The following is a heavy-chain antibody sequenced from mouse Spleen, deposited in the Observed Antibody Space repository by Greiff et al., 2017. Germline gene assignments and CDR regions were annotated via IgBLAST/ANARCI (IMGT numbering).Heavy chain of an antibody. CDR3: ARYGYSGSHFDY. CDR2: ISYSGST. D-gene: IGHD1-1*01. CDR1: GDSITSGY. J-gene: IGHJ2*01. V-gene: IGHV3-8*02. Sequence: VQLQQSGPSLVKPSQTLSLTCSVSGDSITSGYWNWIRKFPGNKLEYMGYISYSGSTYYNPSLKSRISITRDTSKNQYYLQLNSVTTEDTATYYGARYGYSGSHFDYWGQGTTLTVSS.